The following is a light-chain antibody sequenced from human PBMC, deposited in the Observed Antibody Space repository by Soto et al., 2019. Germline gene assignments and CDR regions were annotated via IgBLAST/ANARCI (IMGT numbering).Light chain of an antibody. CDR2: ANT. Sequence: QSALTQPPSVSGAPGQRVTISCTGSSSNIGAPFDVHWYQQLPGTAPKLLIYANTNRPSGVPDRFSGSKSGTSASLAITGLQAEDEANYYCQSYDSSLGGSLFGGGTK. J-gene: IGLJ2*01. CDR3: QSYDSSLGGSL. V-gene: IGLV1-40*01. CDR1: SSNIGAPFD.